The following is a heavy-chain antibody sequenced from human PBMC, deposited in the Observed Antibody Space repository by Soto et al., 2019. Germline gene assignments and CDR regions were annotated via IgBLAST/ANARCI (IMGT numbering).Heavy chain of an antibody. D-gene: IGHD2-8*01. Sequence: GGSLRLSCAASGFTFSDYYMSWIRQAPGKGLEWVSYISSRSSTIFYADSVMGRFTISRDNVKNSLYLQMNSLRAEDTAVYYCASGTNGAFFVYWGQGILVTVSX. V-gene: IGHV3-11*01. CDR2: ISSRSSTI. J-gene: IGHJ4*02. CDR1: GFTFSDYY. CDR3: ASGTNGAFFVY.